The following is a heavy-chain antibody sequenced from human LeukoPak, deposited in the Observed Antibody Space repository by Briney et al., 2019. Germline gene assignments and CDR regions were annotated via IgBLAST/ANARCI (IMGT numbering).Heavy chain of an antibody. J-gene: IGHJ4*02. V-gene: IGHV1-18*01. CDR3: AREAVYDFWTPLSSGADY. D-gene: IGHD3-3*01. Sequence: GASVKVSCKASGYTFTSYGISWVRQAPGQGLEWMGWISAYNGNTNYAQKLQVRVTMTTDTSTSTAYMELRSLRSDDTAVYYCAREAVYDFWTPLSSGADYWGQGTLVTVSS. CDR2: ISAYNGNT. CDR1: GYTFTSYG.